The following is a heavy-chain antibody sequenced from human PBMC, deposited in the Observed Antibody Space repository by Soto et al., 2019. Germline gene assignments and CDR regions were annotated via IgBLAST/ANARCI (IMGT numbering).Heavy chain of an antibody. D-gene: IGHD6-19*01. CDR1: GFTFSSYA. CDR2: ISGSGGST. Sequence: GGSLRLSCAASGFTFSSYAMSWVRQAPGKGLEWVSAISGSGGSTYYADSVKGRFTISRDNSKNTLYLQMNSLRAEDTAVYYCAKDESSGWLSGHFDYWGQGTLVTVSS. CDR3: AKDESSGWLSGHFDY. V-gene: IGHV3-23*01. J-gene: IGHJ4*02.